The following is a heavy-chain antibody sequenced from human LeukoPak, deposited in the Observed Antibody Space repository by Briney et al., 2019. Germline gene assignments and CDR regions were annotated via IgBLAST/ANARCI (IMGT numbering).Heavy chain of an antibody. V-gene: IGHV3-74*01. D-gene: IGHD3-22*01. J-gene: IGHJ3*02. Sequence: GGSLRLSCAASGFTFSSYWMHWVRQAPGKGLVWVSRINSDGSSTSYADSVKGRFTISRDNAKNTLYLQMNSLGAEDTAVYYCARRGGYYSDDAFDIWGQGTMVTVSS. CDR1: GFTFSSYW. CDR3: ARRGGYYSDDAFDI. CDR2: INSDGSST.